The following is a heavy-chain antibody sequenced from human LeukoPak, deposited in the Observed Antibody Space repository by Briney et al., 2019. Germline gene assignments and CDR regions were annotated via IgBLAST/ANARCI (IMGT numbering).Heavy chain of an antibody. CDR1: LGSVSSYY. V-gene: IGHV4-59*02. CDR2: IYYSGST. CDR3: ASASLNIYAFDI. D-gene: IGHD2/OR15-2a*01. Sequence: SETLSLTCTVSLGSVSSYYWSWIRQPPGKGLEWIGYIYYSGSTKYKPSLKSRATISVHTSKNQFSLKLSSVTSADTAVYYCASASLNIYAFDIWGQGTMVTVSS. J-gene: IGHJ3*02.